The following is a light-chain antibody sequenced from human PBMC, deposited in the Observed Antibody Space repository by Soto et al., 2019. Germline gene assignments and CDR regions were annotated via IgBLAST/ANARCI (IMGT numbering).Light chain of an antibody. V-gene: IGLV2-23*01. J-gene: IGLJ1*01. CDR3: CSYAGTRTFWV. CDR2: EGT. Sequence: QSALTQPASVSGFLGQSITMSCTGSSSDVGTFNLVSWFQQHPGKAPKLLIFEGTKRPSGVSDRFSGSKSGNTASLTISGLQAEDEADYHCCSYAGTRTFWVFGTGTKLTVL. CDR1: SSDVGTFNL.